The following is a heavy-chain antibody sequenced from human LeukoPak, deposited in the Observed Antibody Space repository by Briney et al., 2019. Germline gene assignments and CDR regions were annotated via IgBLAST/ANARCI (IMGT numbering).Heavy chain of an antibody. V-gene: IGHV1-69*05. D-gene: IGHD3-3*01. CDR1: GGTFSSYA. Sequence: SVKVSCKASGGTFSSYAISWVRQAPGQGLEWMGGIIPIFGTANYAQKFQGRVTITTDESTSTAYMELSSLRSEDTAVYYCASMNDFWSGRRAHAFDIWGQGTMVTVSS. CDR2: IIPIFGTA. CDR3: ASMNDFWSGRRAHAFDI. J-gene: IGHJ3*02.